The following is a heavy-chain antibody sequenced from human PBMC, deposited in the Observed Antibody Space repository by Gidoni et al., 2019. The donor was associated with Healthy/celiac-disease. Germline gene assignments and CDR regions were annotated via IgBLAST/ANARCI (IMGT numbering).Heavy chain of an antibody. Sequence: QVQLQESGPGLVKPSQTLSLTCTVSGGSISSGSYYWRWIRQPAGKGLEWIGRIYTSGSTNYNPSLKSRVTISVDTSKNQFSLKLSSVTAADTAVYYCAREVRGVIITGWGQGTLVTVSS. D-gene: IGHD3-10*01. CDR3: AREVRGVIITG. J-gene: IGHJ4*02. V-gene: IGHV4-61*02. CDR1: GGSISSGSYY. CDR2: IYTSGST.